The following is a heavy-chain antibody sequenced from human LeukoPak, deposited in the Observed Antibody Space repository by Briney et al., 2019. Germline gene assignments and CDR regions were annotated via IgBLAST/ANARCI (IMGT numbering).Heavy chain of an antibody. V-gene: IGHV4-59*08. D-gene: IGHD3-22*01. CDR1: GGSFSGSY. J-gene: IGHJ4*02. Sequence: SETLSLACAGSGGSFSGSYWRWIRQPPGKELEWIGYVYHTGSTNYNPSLKSRVTISVDTSNNQFSLNLSSVTAADTAVYYCARHRSMYDNRGYFDYWGQGILVSVSS. CDR2: VYHTGST. CDR3: ARHRSMYDNRGYFDY.